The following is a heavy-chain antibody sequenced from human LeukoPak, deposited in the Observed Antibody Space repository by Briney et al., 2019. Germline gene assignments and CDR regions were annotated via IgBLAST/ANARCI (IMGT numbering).Heavy chain of an antibody. CDR3: TKDLRGGGVWLEDYYYYGMDV. Sequence: PGRSLRLSCAASGFTFDDYAMHWVRQAPGKGLEWVSGISWNSGSIGYADSVKGRFTISRDNAKNSLYLQMNSLRAEDTALYYCTKDLRGGGVWLEDYYYYGMDVWGQGTTVTVSS. CDR1: GFTFDDYA. CDR2: ISWNSGSI. J-gene: IGHJ6*02. D-gene: IGHD3-16*01. V-gene: IGHV3-9*01.